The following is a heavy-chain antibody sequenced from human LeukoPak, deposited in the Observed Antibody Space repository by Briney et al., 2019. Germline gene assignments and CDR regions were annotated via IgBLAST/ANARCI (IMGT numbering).Heavy chain of an antibody. D-gene: IGHD3-22*01. CDR3: AKPYDSSGYRFDY. V-gene: IGHV3-30*02. CDR1: GFTFSTYA. CDR2: IRYDGSNK. J-gene: IGHJ4*02. Sequence: GGSLRLSCAASGFTFSTYAMHWVRQAPGKGLEWVAFIRYDGSNKYYADSVKGRFTISRDNSKNTLYLQMNSLRAEDTAVYYCAKPYDSSGYRFDYWGQGTLVTVSS.